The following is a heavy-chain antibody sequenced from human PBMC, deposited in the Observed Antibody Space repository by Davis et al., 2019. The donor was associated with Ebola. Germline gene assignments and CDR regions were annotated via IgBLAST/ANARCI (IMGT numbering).Heavy chain of an antibody. V-gene: IGHV3-23*01. CDR1: GFTFSDYY. D-gene: IGHD6-13*01. J-gene: IGHJ1*01. CDR3: AKLQGIAAAGAPYFQH. Sequence: GGSLRLSCAASGFTFSDYYMSWIRQAPGKGLEWVSGISGGGGSTNYADSVKARFTISRDNSKNTLYLQMNSLRAEDTAVYFCAKLQGIAAAGAPYFQHWGQGTLVTVSS. CDR2: ISGGGGST.